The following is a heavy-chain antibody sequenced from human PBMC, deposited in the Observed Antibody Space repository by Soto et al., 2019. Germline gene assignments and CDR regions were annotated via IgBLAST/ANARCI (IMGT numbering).Heavy chain of an antibody. CDR3: ARASWGDYALDS. Sequence: QVQLQESGPGLVKPSETLSLTCTVSGGSISSYYWSWIRQPPGGGLEWIGYIYYSGSTSYNPSLKSRVTISRDTPKNQFYLKMSSVTAADTAVYYCARASWGDYALDSWGQGILVTVSS. D-gene: IGHD3-16*01. CDR1: GGSISSYY. CDR2: IYYSGST. J-gene: IGHJ4*02. V-gene: IGHV4-59*01.